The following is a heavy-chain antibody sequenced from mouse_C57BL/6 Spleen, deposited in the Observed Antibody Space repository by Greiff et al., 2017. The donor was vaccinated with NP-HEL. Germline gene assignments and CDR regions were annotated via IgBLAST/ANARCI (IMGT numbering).Heavy chain of an antibody. J-gene: IGHJ2*01. D-gene: IGHD2-5*01. CDR2: ISDGGSYT. V-gene: IGHV5-4*01. CDR3: ARDYSNSLYYLDY. Sequence: EVKLMESGGGLVKPGGSLKLSCAASGFTFSSYAMSWVRQTPEKRLEWVATISDGGSYTYYPDNVKGRFTSSRDNAKNNLYLQMSHLKSEDTAMYYCARDYSNSLYYLDYWGQGTTLTVSS. CDR1: GFTFSSYA.